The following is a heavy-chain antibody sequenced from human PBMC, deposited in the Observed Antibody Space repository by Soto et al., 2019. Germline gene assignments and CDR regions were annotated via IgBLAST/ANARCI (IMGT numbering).Heavy chain of an antibody. V-gene: IGHV3-48*01. CDR1: GFTFSSYS. Sequence: GGSLRLSCAASGFTFSSYSMNWVRQAPGKGLEWVSYISSSSTIYYADSVKGRFTISRDNAKNSLYLQMNSLRAEDTAVYYCARVNSYGDYGYYYYYMDVWGKGTTVTVSS. J-gene: IGHJ6*03. CDR3: ARVNSYGDYGYYYYYMDV. CDR2: ISSSSTI. D-gene: IGHD4-17*01.